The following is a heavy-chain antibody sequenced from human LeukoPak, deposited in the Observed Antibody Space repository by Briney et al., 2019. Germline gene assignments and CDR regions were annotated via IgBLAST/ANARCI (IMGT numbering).Heavy chain of an antibody. CDR2: ISAYNGNT. J-gene: IGHJ4*02. D-gene: IGHD5-12*01. Sequence: ASVKVPCKASGYTFTSYGISWVRQAPGQGLEWMGWISAYNGNTNYAQKLQGRVTMTTDTSTSTAYMELRSLRSDDTAVYYCARDTADIVATKFDYWGQGTLVTVSS. V-gene: IGHV1-18*01. CDR1: GYTFTSYG. CDR3: ARDTADIVATKFDY.